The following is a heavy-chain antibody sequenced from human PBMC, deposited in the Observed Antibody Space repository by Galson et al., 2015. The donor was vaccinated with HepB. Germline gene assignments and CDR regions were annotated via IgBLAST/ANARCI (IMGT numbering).Heavy chain of an antibody. V-gene: IGHV3-30-3*01. CDR3: AREVGQQLEPYYYYYYMDV. D-gene: IGHD6-13*01. J-gene: IGHJ6*03. Sequence: SLRLSCAASGFTFSSYAMHWVRQAPGKGLEWVAVISYDGSNKYYADSVKGRFTISRDNSKNTLYLQMNSLRAEDTAVYYCAREVGQQLEPYYYYYYMDVWGKGTTVTVSS. CDR1: GFTFSSYA. CDR2: ISYDGSNK.